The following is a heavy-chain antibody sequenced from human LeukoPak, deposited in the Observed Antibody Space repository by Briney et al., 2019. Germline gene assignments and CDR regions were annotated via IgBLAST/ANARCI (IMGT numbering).Heavy chain of an antibody. CDR2: ISSSSSYI. Sequence: GGSLRPSCAASGFTFSSYRMNWVRQAPGEGLEWVSFISSSSSYIDYADSVKGRFTISRDNAKNSLYLQMNSLRAEDTAVYYCVRDSYSNYFDYWGQGTLVTVSS. V-gene: IGHV3-21*01. CDR3: VRDSYSNYFDY. D-gene: IGHD4-11*01. J-gene: IGHJ4*02. CDR1: GFTFSSYR.